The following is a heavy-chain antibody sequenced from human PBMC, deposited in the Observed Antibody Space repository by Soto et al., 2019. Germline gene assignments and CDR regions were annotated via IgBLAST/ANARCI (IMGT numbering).Heavy chain of an antibody. J-gene: IGHJ4*02. CDR2: ISGYNGNT. Sequence: QVQLVQSGSEVKKPGASVKVSCKTSGYTFTTYGINWVRQAPGQGLEWMGWISGYNGNTNYAQKFQGRVTMITDTSRSTVYMELRSVRSEDTAVYYCARGAHGSGYAVYWGQGTLVTVSS. V-gene: IGHV1-18*01. CDR3: ARGAHGSGYAVY. D-gene: IGHD3-3*01. CDR1: GYTFTTYG.